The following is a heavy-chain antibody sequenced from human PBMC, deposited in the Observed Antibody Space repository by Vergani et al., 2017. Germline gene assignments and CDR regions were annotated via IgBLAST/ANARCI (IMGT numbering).Heavy chain of an antibody. CDR2: ISSSSSTI. CDR3: AGSDSSGFDY. V-gene: IGHV3-48*01. CDR1: GFTFSSYS. J-gene: IGHJ4*02. D-gene: IGHD3-22*01. Sequence: EVQLVESGGGLVQPGGSLRLSCAASGFTFSSYSMNWVRQAPGKGLEWVSYISSSSSTIYYADSVKGRFTISRDNSKNSLYLQMNSLRAEDKAVYYCAGSDSSGFDYWGQGTLVTVSS.